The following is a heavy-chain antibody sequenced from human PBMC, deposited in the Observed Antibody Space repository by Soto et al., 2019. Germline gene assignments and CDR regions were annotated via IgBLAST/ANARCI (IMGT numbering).Heavy chain of an antibody. Sequence: ASVKVSCKTSGYSFTGYYIHWVRQAPGQGLEWMGWINPNSGATLYARKFQGRVIVSRDTSISTAFMELSSLSSDDTAVYYCARGPFTYDSSGYYVYWGQGTLVTVSS. J-gene: IGHJ1*01. CDR1: GYSFTGYY. CDR3: ARGPFTYDSSGYYVY. D-gene: IGHD3-22*01. CDR2: INPNSGAT. V-gene: IGHV1-2*02.